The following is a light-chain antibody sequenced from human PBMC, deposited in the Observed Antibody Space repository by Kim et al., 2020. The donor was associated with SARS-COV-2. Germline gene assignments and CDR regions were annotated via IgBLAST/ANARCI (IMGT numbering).Light chain of an antibody. CDR1: RSNIGSNT. CDR3: AAWDDSLNGPV. V-gene: IGLV1-44*01. Sequence: QSVLTQPPSPSGTPGQRVTIACSGSRSNIGSNTVNWYQQLPGTAPKLLIYSDNQQPSGVPDRFSGSKSGTSASLAISGLQSEDEADYYCAAWDDSLNGPVFCGGTQLTVL. J-gene: IGLJ3*02. CDR2: SDN.